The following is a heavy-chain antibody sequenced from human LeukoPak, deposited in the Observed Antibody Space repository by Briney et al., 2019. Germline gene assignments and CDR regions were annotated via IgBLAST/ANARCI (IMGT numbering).Heavy chain of an antibody. J-gene: IGHJ6*03. CDR1: GGSISSSSYY. V-gene: IGHV4-39*07. CDR3: ARAGSYYYYYMDV. CDR2: IYYSGCT. Sequence: SETLSLTCTVSGGSISSSSYYWGWIRQPPGKGLEWIGSIYYSGCTYYNPSLKSRVTISVDTSKNQFSLKLSSVTAADTAVYYCARAGSYYYYYMDVWGKGTTVTVSS. D-gene: IGHD3-10*01.